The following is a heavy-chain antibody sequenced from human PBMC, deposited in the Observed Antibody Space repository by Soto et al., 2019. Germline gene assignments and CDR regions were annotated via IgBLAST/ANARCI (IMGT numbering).Heavy chain of an antibody. CDR2: ISVYNGNT. Sequence: QLQLVQSGAEVKKPGASVKVSCKASGYTFINYGITWVRQAPGQGLEWMGWISVYNGNTNYAQKFQGRVTMTTDTSTSTAYMKLRSLRSDDTAVYYCARTQPYYDVLTGYLIDYWAQGTLVTVSS. J-gene: IGHJ4*02. D-gene: IGHD3-9*01. CDR1: GYTFINYG. V-gene: IGHV1-18*01. CDR3: ARTQPYYDVLTGYLIDY.